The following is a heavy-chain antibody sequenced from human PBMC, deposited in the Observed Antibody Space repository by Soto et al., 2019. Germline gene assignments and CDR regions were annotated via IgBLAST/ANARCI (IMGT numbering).Heavy chain of an antibody. D-gene: IGHD3-10*01. CDR2: MNPNSGNT. CDR1: GYTFTSYD. J-gene: IGHJ4*02. V-gene: IGHV1-8*01. CDR3: ARGTMGYYYGSGSYSTFGY. Sequence: QVQLVQSGAEVKMPGASVKVSCKASGYTFTSYDINWVRQATGQGLEWMGWMNPNSGNTGYAQKFQGRVTMTRNTSISTAYMELSSLRSEDTAVYYCARGTMGYYYGSGSYSTFGYWGQGTLVTVSS.